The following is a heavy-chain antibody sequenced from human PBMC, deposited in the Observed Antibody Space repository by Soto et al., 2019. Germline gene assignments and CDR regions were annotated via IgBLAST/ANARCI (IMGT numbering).Heavy chain of an antibody. D-gene: IGHD3-9*01. CDR3: ARPSVDYDILTGYYGH. V-gene: IGHV3-30-3*01. CDR1: GFTFSSYA. CDR2: ISYDGSNK. J-gene: IGHJ4*02. Sequence: GGSLRLSCAASGFTFSSYAMHWVRQAPGKGLEWVAVISYDGSNKYYADSVKGRFTISRDNSKNTLYLQMNSLRAEDTAVYYCARPSVDYDILTGYYGHWGQGTLVTVSS.